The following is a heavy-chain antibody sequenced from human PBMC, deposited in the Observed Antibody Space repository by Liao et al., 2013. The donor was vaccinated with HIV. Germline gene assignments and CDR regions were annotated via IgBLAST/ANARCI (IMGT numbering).Heavy chain of an antibody. CDR3: ARDLLKGGGYNY. D-gene: IGHD5-12*01. V-gene: IGHV4-4*07. J-gene: IGHJ4*02. CDR2: IYTSGST. Sequence: QVQLQESGPGLVKPSETLSLTCTVSGGSISTYYWSWIRQPAGKGLEWIGRIYTSGSTNYNPSLKIRVTMSVDTSKNQFSLTLTSVTAADTAVYYCARDLLKGGGYNYWGQGTLVTVSS. CDR1: GGSISTYY.